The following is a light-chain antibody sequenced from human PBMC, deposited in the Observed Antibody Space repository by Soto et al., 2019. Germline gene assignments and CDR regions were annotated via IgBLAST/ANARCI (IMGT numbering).Light chain of an antibody. CDR2: GAS. CDR1: QSVSSSY. J-gene: IGKJ4*01. V-gene: IGKV3-20*01. Sequence: DIVWTQSPGTLSLSPGERATLSCRASQSVSSSYLAWYQQKPGQAPRLLIYGASIRATGIPDRFSGSGSGTDFNLTISRLEPEDFAVYYCQQYGSSPLTFGGGTKVEIK. CDR3: QQYGSSPLT.